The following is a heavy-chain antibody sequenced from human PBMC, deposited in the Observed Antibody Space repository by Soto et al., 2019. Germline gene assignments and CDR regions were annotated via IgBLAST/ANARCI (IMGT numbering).Heavy chain of an antibody. J-gene: IGHJ6*03. D-gene: IGHD3-3*01. CDR1: GFTFSSYG. CDR2: IWYDGSNK. V-gene: IGHV3-33*01. CDR3: ARWERALWSGYRSLYYSQNMDV. Sequence: SLRLSCAASGFTFSSYGMHWVRQAPGKGVEWVAVIWYDGSNKYYADSVKGRFTISRDNSKNTLYLQMNSLSAEDTAVYYCARWERALWSGYRSLYYSQNMDVWGKGTIVTAS.